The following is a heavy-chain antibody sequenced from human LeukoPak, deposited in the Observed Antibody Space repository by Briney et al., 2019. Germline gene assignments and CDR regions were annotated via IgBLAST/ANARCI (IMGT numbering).Heavy chain of an antibody. CDR1: GFKFTTFA. J-gene: IGHJ4*02. D-gene: IGHD2-8*01. CDR2: ITGSGYYT. Sequence: PGGSLRLSCAASGFKFTTFAMTWVRQAPGKGLEWVSTITGSGYYTYYADSVKGRFTVSRDNSKNTLYLDMNSLRAEDTALYYCAKAPDFTDTKHELDYWGQGTLVTASS. V-gene: IGHV3-23*01. CDR3: AKAPDFTDTKHELDY.